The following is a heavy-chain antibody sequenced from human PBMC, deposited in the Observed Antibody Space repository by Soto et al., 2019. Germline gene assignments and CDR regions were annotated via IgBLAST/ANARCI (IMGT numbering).Heavy chain of an antibody. V-gene: IGHV3-7*04. CDR1: GFTFSSYW. J-gene: IGHJ4*02. D-gene: IGHD6-19*01. Sequence: EVQLVESGGGLVQPGGSLRLSCAASGFTFSSYWMNWVRQAPGKGLEWVANVKQDGSEKYYVDSVKGRFTISRDNARNSLYLQMDSLRAEDTAVDYCAGGSGWLVTDWGQGTLVTVSS. CDR2: VKQDGSEK. CDR3: AGGSGWLVTD.